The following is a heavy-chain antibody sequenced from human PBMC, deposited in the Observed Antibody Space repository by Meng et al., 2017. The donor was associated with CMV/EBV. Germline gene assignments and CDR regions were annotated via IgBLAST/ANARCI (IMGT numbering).Heavy chain of an antibody. J-gene: IGHJ3*02. V-gene: IGHV1-2*02. CDR1: GYTFTGYY. D-gene: IGHD6-19*01. Sequence: GESLKISCKASGYTFTGYYMHWVRQAPGQGLEWMGWINPNSGGTNYAQKFQGRVTMTRDTSISTAYMELSRLRSDDTAVYYCAVAVAPRGDAFDIWGQGTMVTVSS. CDR2: INPNSGGT. CDR3: AVAVAPRGDAFDI.